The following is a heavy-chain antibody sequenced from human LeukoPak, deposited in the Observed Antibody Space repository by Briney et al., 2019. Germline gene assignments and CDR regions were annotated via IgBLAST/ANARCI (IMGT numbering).Heavy chain of an antibody. CDR1: GGTFSSYA. CDR2: IIPIFGTA. J-gene: IGHJ4*02. Sequence: SVKVSCKASGGTFSSYAISWVRQAPGQGLEWMGGIIPIFGTANYAQKFQGRVTITTDESTSTAYMELSSLRSEDTAVYYCARNDQAYDYDFWSGYPGFVVGVYWGQGTLVTVSS. V-gene: IGHV1-69*05. CDR3: ARNDQAYDYDFWSGYPGFVVGVY. D-gene: IGHD3-3*01.